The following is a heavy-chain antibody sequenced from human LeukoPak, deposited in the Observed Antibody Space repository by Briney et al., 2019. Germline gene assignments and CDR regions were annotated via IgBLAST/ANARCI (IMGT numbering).Heavy chain of an antibody. Sequence: GGSLRLSCAASGFTVSSNYMSWVRQAPGKGLEWVSVIYSGGSTYYADSVKGRFTISRDNFKNTLYLQMNSLRAEDTAVYYCARDGGGYARFDPWGQGTLVTVSS. CDR2: IYSGGST. CDR3: ARDGGGYARFDP. CDR1: GFTVSSNY. V-gene: IGHV3-53*01. J-gene: IGHJ5*02. D-gene: IGHD3-16*01.